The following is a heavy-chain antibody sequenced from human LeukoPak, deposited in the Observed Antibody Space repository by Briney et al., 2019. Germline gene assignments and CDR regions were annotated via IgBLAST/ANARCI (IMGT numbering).Heavy chain of an antibody. D-gene: IGHD2-21*02. Sequence: ASVKVSCKASGYTFTSYDISWVRQAPGQGLEWMGWISAYNGNTNYAQKLQGRVTMTTDTSTSTAYMELRSLRSDDTAVYYCARVPSTVNWFDPWGQGTLVTVSS. CDR2: ISAYNGNT. CDR1: GYTFTSYD. V-gene: IGHV1-18*01. CDR3: ARVPSTVNWFDP. J-gene: IGHJ5*02.